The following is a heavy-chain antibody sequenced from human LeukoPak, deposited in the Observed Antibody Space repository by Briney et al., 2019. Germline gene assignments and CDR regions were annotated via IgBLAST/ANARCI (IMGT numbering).Heavy chain of an antibody. V-gene: IGHV3-74*01. J-gene: IGHJ6*02. CDR3: AKVLSGSYPYYYYYYGMDV. D-gene: IGHD3-10*01. CDR1: GFTFSGFW. Sequence: GGSLRLSCAASGFTFSGFWMHWVRQAPGKGLVWVSCISFDGSDATYADSVKGRFTISRDNAKNTLHLQMDSLRAEDTAVYYCAKVLSGSYPYYYYYYGMDVWGQGTTVTVSS. CDR2: ISFDGSDA.